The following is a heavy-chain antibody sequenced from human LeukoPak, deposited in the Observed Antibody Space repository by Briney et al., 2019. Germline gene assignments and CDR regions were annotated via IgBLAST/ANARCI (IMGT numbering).Heavy chain of an antibody. Sequence: GGSLRLSCAASGFSVSNNYMSWVRQAPGKGLEGVSVIYSRGATYYADSVKGRFTISRDNSKNTLYLQMNSLRVEDTAVYYCAALNYWGQGTLVTVSS. CDR3: AALNY. J-gene: IGHJ4*02. CDR2: IYSRGAT. CDR1: GFSVSNNY. V-gene: IGHV3-53*01.